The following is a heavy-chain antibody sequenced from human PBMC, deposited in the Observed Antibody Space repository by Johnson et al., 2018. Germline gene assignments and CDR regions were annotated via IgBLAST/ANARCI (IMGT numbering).Heavy chain of an antibody. CDR1: GFTFSSYS. CDR2: ISSSSSYI. Sequence: VQLVQSGGGLVKPGGSLRLSCAASGFTFSSYSMNWVRQAPGKGLEWVSSISSSSSYIYYADSVKGRFTISRDNAKNSLYLQMNSLRAEDTAVYYCAKDIVGAYYYGMDVWGQGTTVTVSS. D-gene: IGHD1-26*01. CDR3: AKDIVGAYYYGMDV. V-gene: IGHV3-21*01. J-gene: IGHJ6*02.